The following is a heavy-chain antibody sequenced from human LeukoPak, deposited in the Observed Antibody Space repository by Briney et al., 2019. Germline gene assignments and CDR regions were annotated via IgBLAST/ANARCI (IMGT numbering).Heavy chain of an antibody. CDR1: GFTFSSYG. Sequence: GGSLRLSCAASGFTFSSYGMHWVRQAPGKGLEWVAVISYDGSNKYYADSVKGRFTISRDNSKNTLYLQMNSLRAEDTAVYYCARAEAPSITMIVVVIPYYYYGMDVWGQGTTVTVSS. CDR2: ISYDGSNK. J-gene: IGHJ6*02. V-gene: IGHV3-30*03. CDR3: ARAEAPSITMIVVVIPYYYYGMDV. D-gene: IGHD3-22*01.